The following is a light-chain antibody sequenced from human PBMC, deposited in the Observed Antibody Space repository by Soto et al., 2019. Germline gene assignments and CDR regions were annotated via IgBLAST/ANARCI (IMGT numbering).Light chain of an antibody. J-gene: IGKJ3*01. V-gene: IGKV3-11*01. Sequence: EIVLTQSPATLSLSPGERATLSCRASQSVSSYLAWYQQKPGQAPRLLIYDASNRDTGIPARFSGSGSVTDFPLTISSLAPEDLAVDYCQQRSNWPPMFTFGPGTKVDIK. CDR2: DAS. CDR3: QQRSNWPPMFT. CDR1: QSVSSY.